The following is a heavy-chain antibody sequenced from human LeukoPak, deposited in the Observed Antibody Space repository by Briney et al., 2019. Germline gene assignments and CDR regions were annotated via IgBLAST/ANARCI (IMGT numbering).Heavy chain of an antibody. CDR2: ISYDGSNK. V-gene: IGHV3-30*04. CDR3: ARGGHCSSTSCYDY. D-gene: IGHD2-2*01. J-gene: IGHJ4*02. CDR1: GFTFSSYA. Sequence: GGSLRLSCAASGFTFSSYAMHWVRQAPGKGLEWVAVISYDGSNKYYADSVKGRFTISRDNSKNTLCLQMNSLRAEDTAVYYCARGGHCSSTSCYDYWGQGTLVTVSS.